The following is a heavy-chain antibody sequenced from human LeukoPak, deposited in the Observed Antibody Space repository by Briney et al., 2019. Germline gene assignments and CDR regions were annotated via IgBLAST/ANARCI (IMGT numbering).Heavy chain of an antibody. CDR3: AREYCSGGSCRDYYFDY. Sequence: ASVKVSCKASGYTFTSYGISWVRQAPGQGLEWMGWISAYNGNTNYAQKLQGRVTMTTDTSTSTAYMELRSLRSDDTAVYYCAREYCSGGSCRDYYFDYWGQGTLVTVSS. D-gene: IGHD2-15*01. V-gene: IGHV1-18*01. J-gene: IGHJ4*02. CDR2: ISAYNGNT. CDR1: GYTFTSYG.